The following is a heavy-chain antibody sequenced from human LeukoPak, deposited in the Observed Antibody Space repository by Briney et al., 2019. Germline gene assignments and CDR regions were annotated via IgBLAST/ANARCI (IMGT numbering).Heavy chain of an antibody. J-gene: IGHJ4*02. CDR1: GFTFSSYA. D-gene: IGHD3-9*01. CDR2: ISYDGSNK. CDR3: ARDGAFLTGFTVFDY. V-gene: IGHV3-30-3*01. Sequence: GESLRLSCAASGFTFSSYAMHWVRQAPGKGLEWVAVISYDGSNKYYADSVKGRFTISRDNSKNTLYLQMNSLRAEDTAVYYCARDGAFLTGFTVFDYWGQGTLVTVSS.